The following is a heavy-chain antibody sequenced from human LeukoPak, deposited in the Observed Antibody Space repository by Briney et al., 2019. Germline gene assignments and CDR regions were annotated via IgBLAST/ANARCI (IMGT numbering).Heavy chain of an antibody. CDR3: AKDGDSSGYSSGWFDP. J-gene: IGHJ5*02. D-gene: IGHD3-22*01. V-gene: IGHV3-9*03. CDR2: ISWNSGSI. CDR1: GFTFDVYA. Sequence: GRSLRLSCAASGFTFDVYAMHWVRPAPGKGLEWVSGISWNSGSIGYADSVKGRFTISRDNAKTSLYLQMNSLRAEDMALYYCAKDGDSSGYSSGWFDPWGQGTLVTVSS.